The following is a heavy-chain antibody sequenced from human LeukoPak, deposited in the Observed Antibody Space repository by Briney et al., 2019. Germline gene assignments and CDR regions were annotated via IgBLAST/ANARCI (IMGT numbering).Heavy chain of an antibody. CDR2: ISSSSYI. Sequence: EGFLRISCAASGFIISCYSMNWLHPAPGKRLEWVSSISSSSYINYPDSEKGRFTISRDNAKNSLYLQMNTLRAEDTAVYYCARDPDCYSTSCELDYWGQGTLVTVSS. V-gene: IGHV3-21*01. CDR3: ARDPDCYSTSCELDY. CDR1: GFIISCYS. D-gene: IGHD2-2*01. J-gene: IGHJ4*02.